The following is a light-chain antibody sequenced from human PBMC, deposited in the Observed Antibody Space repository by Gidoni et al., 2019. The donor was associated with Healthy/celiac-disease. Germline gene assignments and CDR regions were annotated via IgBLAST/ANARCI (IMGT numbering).Light chain of an antibody. V-gene: IGLV3-25*03. CDR3: QSADSSGTYWV. CDR2: KDS. Sequence: SYELTHPPPASVSPGQTARITCSGDALLKQYAYWYQQKPGQAPVLVVYKDSERPSGIPERFSGSSSGKTVTLTISGVQAEDEADYYCQSADSSGTYWVFGGGTKLTVL. J-gene: IGLJ3*02. CDR1: ALLKQY.